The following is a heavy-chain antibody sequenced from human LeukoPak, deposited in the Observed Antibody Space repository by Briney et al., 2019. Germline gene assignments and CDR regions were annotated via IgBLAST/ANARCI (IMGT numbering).Heavy chain of an antibody. CDR2: IYYSGST. J-gene: IGHJ4*02. V-gene: IGHV4-39*01. Sequence: SETLSLTCTVSGGSISSSSYYWGWIRQPPGKGLEWIGSIYYSGSTYYSPSLKSRVTISVDTSKNQFSLKLSSVTAADTAVYYCAIAAAGTFDYWGQGTLVTVSS. CDR3: AIAAAGTFDY. D-gene: IGHD6-13*01. CDR1: GGSISSSSYY.